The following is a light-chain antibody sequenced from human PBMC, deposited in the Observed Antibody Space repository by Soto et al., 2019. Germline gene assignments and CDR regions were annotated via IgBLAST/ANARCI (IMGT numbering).Light chain of an antibody. J-gene: IGKJ5*01. CDR2: DAS. CDR1: LSVSVY. Sequence: TQSPSAMSLSPGERATLSCRTSLSVSVYLDWYQQKPGQAPRLLISDASNRATGIPARFSGSGSGTDFTLTISSLEPEDFAVYYCHQRQYWPPITFGQGTRLEIK. V-gene: IGKV3-11*01. CDR3: HQRQYWPPIT.